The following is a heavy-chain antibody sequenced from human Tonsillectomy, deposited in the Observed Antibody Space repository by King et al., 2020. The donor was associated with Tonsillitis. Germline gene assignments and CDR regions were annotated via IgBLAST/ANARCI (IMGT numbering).Heavy chain of an antibody. J-gene: IGHJ4*02. D-gene: IGHD6-13*01. Sequence: LQLQESGPGLVKPSETLSLTCTVSGGSISSSSYYWGWIRQPPGKGREWIGTIYYSGGTYYNPSLKSRGPTSVDSSKNQFSLRLSSVTAADTAGYYCARHGRQLLGNEHYFDYWGQGTLVTVSS. CDR1: GGSISSSSYY. V-gene: IGHV4-39*01. CDR3: ARHGRQLLGNEHYFDY. CDR2: IYYSGGT.